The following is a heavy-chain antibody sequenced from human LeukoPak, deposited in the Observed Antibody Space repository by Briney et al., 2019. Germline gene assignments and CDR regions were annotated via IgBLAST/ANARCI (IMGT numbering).Heavy chain of an antibody. V-gene: IGHV4-61*01. J-gene: IGHJ6*02. CDR2: IQNSART. CDR3: ATDYSNFYGMDV. Sequence: IPSQTLSLTCAVSGGSVNSGSYFWSWIRQPPGKGLEWIGYIQNSARTNYNPSLESRVTISVDSSKDQFSLRLSSVTAADTAVYYCATDYSNFYGMDVWGQGTTVTVSS. CDR1: GGSVNSGSYF. D-gene: IGHD4-11*01.